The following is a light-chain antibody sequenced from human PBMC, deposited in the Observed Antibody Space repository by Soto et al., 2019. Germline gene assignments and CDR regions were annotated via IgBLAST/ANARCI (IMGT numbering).Light chain of an antibody. V-gene: IGKV3-20*01. CDR1: QSVTNNY. CDR2: RAS. J-gene: IGKJ4*01. Sequence: EILLTQSPGTLSLSPGERATLSCRASQSVTNNYLAWYQQKPGQAPSLLIFRASSRPTGIPDRFSGSGSGTDFTLTISRLEPEDFAVYYCDQYTGSPFAFGGGTKVEI. CDR3: DQYTGSPFA.